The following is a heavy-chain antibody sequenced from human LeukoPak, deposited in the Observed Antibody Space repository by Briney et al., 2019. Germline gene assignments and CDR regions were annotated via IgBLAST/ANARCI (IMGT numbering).Heavy chain of an antibody. D-gene: IGHD1-1*01. J-gene: IGHJ4*02. CDR1: GFTFRNFA. Sequence: PGGSLRLSCAASGFTFRNFAMRWVRQAPAQGLELVSAVSASGGGTNYADSVKGRFTVTRDNSLNTLYLQMNTLRAEDTAVYYCAKAERIGTTGTLSHRTFYNWGQGTLVTVSS. CDR2: VSASGGGT. V-gene: IGHV3-23*01. CDR3: AKAERIGTTGTLSHRTFYN.